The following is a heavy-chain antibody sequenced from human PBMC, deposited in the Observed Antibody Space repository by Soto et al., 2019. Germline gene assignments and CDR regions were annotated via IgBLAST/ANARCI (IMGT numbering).Heavy chain of an antibody. V-gene: IGHV1-3*01. Sequence: ASVKVSYKASGYTFTNYATHWLRQAPGQRLEWMGWINAGNGNTKYSQKFQGRVTITRDTSASTAYMELSSLRSEDTAVYYCARRSQTTIFGVVDYYFDHWGQGTLVTVSS. CDR1: GYTFTNYA. D-gene: IGHD3-3*01. J-gene: IGHJ4*02. CDR2: INAGNGNT. CDR3: ARRSQTTIFGVVDYYFDH.